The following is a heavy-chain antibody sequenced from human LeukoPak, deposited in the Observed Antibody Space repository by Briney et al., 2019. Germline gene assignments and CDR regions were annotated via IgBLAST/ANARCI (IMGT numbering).Heavy chain of an antibody. Sequence: SQTLSLTCTVSGGSISSGSYYWSWIRQPAGTGLEWIGRIYTSGSTNYNPSLKSRVTISVDTSKNQFSLKLNSVTAADTAVYYCARDLGRRTYYYYYYMDVWGKGTTVTVSS. CDR2: IYTSGST. D-gene: IGHD1-14*01. J-gene: IGHJ6*03. V-gene: IGHV4-61*02. CDR1: GGSISSGSYY. CDR3: ARDLGRRTYYYYYYMDV.